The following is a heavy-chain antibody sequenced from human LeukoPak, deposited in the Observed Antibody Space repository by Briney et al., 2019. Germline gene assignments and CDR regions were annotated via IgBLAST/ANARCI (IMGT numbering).Heavy chain of an antibody. V-gene: IGHV3-30*18. CDR1: GFTFSSYG. Sequence: GGSLRLSCAASGFTFSSYGMHWVRQAPGKGMEWVAVISYDGFNPYYADSVKGRFTIFRDNSKNTLWLQMNSLRAEDTAVYYCAKVKEMYSSGSYYFDYWGQGTLVTVSS. CDR2: ISYDGFNP. J-gene: IGHJ4*02. CDR3: AKVKEMYSSGSYYFDY. D-gene: IGHD6-19*01.